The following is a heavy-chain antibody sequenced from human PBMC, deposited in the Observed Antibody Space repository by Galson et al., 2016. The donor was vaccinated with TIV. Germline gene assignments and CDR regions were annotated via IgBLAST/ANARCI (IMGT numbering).Heavy chain of an antibody. CDR3: ARDQDSGAYFDY. V-gene: IGHV4-31*03. D-gene: IGHD2-15*01. CDR2: IYHSGST. J-gene: IGHJ4*02. Sequence: TLSLTCTVSGGSINSNGIFWSWIRQHPGKGLEWIGYIYHSGSTHYNPSLKSRVAMSVDTSKNQFSLTLTSVTAADPAVYYCARDQDSGAYFDYWGQGTLVTVSS. CDR1: GGSINSNGIF.